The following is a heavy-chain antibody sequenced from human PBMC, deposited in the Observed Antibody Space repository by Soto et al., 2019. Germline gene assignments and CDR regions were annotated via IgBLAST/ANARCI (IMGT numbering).Heavy chain of an antibody. D-gene: IGHD2-15*01. Sequence: EVHLVESGGGLVKPGGSLRLSCAVSGFTFSSCTMNWVRQAPGKGLEWVSSISPSSGHIYYADSVKGRFTISRDNAKNSLFMKMSSLRGEDTGVYYCSGCSGGACHKNYGMDVGGQGTTVTVSS. V-gene: IGHV3-21*06. CDR2: ISPSSGHI. CDR3: SGCSGGACHKNYGMDV. J-gene: IGHJ6*02. CDR1: GFTFSSCT.